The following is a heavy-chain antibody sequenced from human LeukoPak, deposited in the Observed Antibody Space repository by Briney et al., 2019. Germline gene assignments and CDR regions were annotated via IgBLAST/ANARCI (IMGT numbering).Heavy chain of an antibody. Sequence: QTGGSLRLSCAASGFTFSSYAMSWVRQAPGKGLEWVSAISGSGGSTYYADSVKGRFTISRDNSKNTLYLQMNSLRAEDTAVYYCAKHPAWNFDWLLYFQHWGQGTLVTVSS. J-gene: IGHJ1*01. CDR2: ISGSGGST. CDR1: GFTFSSYA. V-gene: IGHV3-23*01. CDR3: AKHPAWNFDWLLYFQH. D-gene: IGHD3-9*01.